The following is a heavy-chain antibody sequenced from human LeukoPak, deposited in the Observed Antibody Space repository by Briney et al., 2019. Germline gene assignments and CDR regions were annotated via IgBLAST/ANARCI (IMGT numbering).Heavy chain of an antibody. V-gene: IGHV4-34*01. CDR3: ARGQMTPSYYYYGMDV. Sequence: KPSETLSLTCAVYGGSFSGYYWSWIRQPPGKGLEWIGEINHSGSTNYNPSLKSRVTISVHTSKNQFSLKLSSVTAADTAVYYCARGQMTPSYYYYGMDVWGQGTTVTVSS. J-gene: IGHJ6*02. CDR1: GGSFSGYY. CDR2: INHSGST. D-gene: IGHD5-24*01.